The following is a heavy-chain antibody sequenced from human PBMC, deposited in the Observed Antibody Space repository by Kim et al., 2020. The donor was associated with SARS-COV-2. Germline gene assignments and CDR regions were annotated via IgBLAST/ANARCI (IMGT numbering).Heavy chain of an antibody. CDR3: ARSTGSRITMVRGAYYY. Sequence: VKGRFTISRDNSKNTLYLQMNSLRAEDTAVYYCARSTGSRITMVRGAYYYWGQGTLVTVSS. J-gene: IGHJ4*02. D-gene: IGHD3-10*01. V-gene: IGHV3-30*07.